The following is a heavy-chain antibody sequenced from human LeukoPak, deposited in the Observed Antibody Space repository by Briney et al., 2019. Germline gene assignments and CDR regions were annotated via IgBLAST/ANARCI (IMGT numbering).Heavy chain of an antibody. CDR1: GYSISSGYY. J-gene: IGHJ4*02. D-gene: IGHD3-9*01. V-gene: IGHV4-38-2*02. CDR2: IYHSGST. Sequence: SETLSLTCTVSGYSISSGYYWGWIRQPPGKGLEWIGSIYHSGSTYYNPSLKSRAPISVDTSKNQFSLKLSSVTAADTAVYYCASLYQLRYPNFDYWGQGTLVTVSS. CDR3: ASLYQLRYPNFDY.